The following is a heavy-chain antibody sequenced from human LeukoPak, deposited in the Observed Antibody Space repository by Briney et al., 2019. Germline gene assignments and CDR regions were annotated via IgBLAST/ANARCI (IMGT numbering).Heavy chain of an antibody. CDR3: AKVVGDWFDP. J-gene: IGHJ5*02. V-gene: IGHV3-43*02. CDR1: GFAFSTYW. Sequence: GGSLRLSCAASGFAFSTYWMHWVRQAPGKGLEWVSLISGDGGSTYYADSVKGRFTISRDNSKNSLYLQMNSLRTEDTALYYCAKVVGDWFDPWGQGTLVTVSS. CDR2: ISGDGGST. D-gene: IGHD2-2*01.